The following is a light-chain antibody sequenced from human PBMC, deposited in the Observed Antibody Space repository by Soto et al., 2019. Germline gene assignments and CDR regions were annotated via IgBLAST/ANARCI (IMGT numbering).Light chain of an antibody. Sequence: EIVMTQSPATLSVSPGERATLSCRASQSVSSNLAWYQHKPGQAPRLLIYGASNRATGIPDRFSGSGSGTDFTLTISRLEPEDFAVYYCQQRSNWPKTFGQGTKVDIK. CDR1: QSVSSN. J-gene: IGKJ1*01. CDR3: QQRSNWPKT. CDR2: GAS. V-gene: IGKV3-11*01.